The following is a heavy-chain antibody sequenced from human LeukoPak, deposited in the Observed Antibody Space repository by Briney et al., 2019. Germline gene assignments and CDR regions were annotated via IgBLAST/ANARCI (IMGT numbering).Heavy chain of an antibody. D-gene: IGHD1-26*01. CDR2: INPYSGDT. J-gene: IGHJ4*02. V-gene: IGHV1-2*02. CDR3: ARVELGVSGYFDY. Sequence: GASVKVSCTASGYRFSGYYMHWVGQAPGQGLEWMGCINPYSGDTDYAQKFQGRVTMTRDTSITTAYMELSRLKSDDTAMDYCARVELGVSGYFDYWGQGTLVTVSS. CDR1: GYRFSGYY.